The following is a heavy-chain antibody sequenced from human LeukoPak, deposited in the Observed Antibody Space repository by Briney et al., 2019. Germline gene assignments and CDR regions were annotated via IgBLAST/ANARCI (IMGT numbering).Heavy chain of an antibody. J-gene: IGHJ4*02. CDR2: IKQDGSEK. Sequence: GGSLRLSCAASGFTFSSYWMSWVRQAPGKGLEWVANIKQDGSEKYYVDSVKGRFTISRDNAKNSLYLQMDSLRAEDTAVYYCAREPCSSTNCRIFDSWGQGTLVTVSS. CDR1: GFTFSSYW. V-gene: IGHV3-7*01. CDR3: AREPCSSTNCRIFDS. D-gene: IGHD2-2*01.